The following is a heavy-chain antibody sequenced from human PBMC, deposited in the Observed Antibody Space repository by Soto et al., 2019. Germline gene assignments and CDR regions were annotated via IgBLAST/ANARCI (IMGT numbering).Heavy chain of an antibody. CDR2: MNDSGNT. Sequence: QVQLQQWGAGLLKPSETLSLTCAVSGGSFSGYYWSWIRQPPGKGLEWIGEMNDSGNTKYNASLESRVAIAVDSSKVHFSVTVTSVAAADSAVYYCASPRWNYIYWGQGTLVVVSS. CDR1: GGSFSGYY. V-gene: IGHV4-34*01. CDR3: ASPRWNYIY. D-gene: IGHD1-7*01. J-gene: IGHJ4*02.